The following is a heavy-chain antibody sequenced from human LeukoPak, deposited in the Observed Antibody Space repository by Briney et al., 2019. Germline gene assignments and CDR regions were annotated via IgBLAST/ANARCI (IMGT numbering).Heavy chain of an antibody. CDR3: ARDPNSGYDSFDY. CDR2: IIPSDGFT. V-gene: IGHV1-2*02. Sequence: GASVKVSCKASGYTFSSYYVHWVRQAPGRGLEWMGMIIPSDGFTNYAQKFQGRVTMTRDTSISTAYMELSRLRSDDTAVYYCARDPNSGYDSFDYWGQGTLVTVSS. CDR1: GYTFSSYY. J-gene: IGHJ4*02. D-gene: IGHD5-12*01.